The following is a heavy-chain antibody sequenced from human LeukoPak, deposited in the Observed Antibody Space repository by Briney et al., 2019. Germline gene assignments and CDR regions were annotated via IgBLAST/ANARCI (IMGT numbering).Heavy chain of an antibody. Sequence: GGSLRLSCAASGFTFTTYWMHWFRQAPGKGLVWFSHINSDGSITSYADSVKGRFTISRDNAKNTLYLQMNSLRAEDTAVYYCARDAVDTANAVWGQGTTVTVSS. CDR2: INSDGSIT. CDR3: ARDAVDTANAV. V-gene: IGHV3-74*01. D-gene: IGHD5-18*01. J-gene: IGHJ6*02. CDR1: GFTFTTYW.